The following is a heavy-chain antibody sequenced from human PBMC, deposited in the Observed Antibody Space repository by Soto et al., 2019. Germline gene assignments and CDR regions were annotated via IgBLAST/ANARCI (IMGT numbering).Heavy chain of an antibody. Sequence: QVQLQESGPGLVKPSGTLSLTCAVSGVSISRHDWWTWVRQPPGKGLEWIGESHQSGNTNYNSSLESRVTISLDKSKNQLSLQLSSVTVADTAVYYCATRDSGRLYWGQGTLVTVSS. CDR1: GVSISRHDW. CDR2: SHQSGNT. D-gene: IGHD6-13*01. J-gene: IGHJ4*02. V-gene: IGHV4-4*02. CDR3: ATRDSGRLY.